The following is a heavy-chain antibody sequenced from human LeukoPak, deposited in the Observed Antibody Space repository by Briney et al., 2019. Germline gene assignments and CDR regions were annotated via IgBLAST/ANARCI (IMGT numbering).Heavy chain of an antibody. CDR2: MNPNSGKT. J-gene: IGHJ4*02. Sequence: ASVKVSCKASGYTFISYDINWVRQATGQGLEWMGWMNPNSGKTGYAQKFQDRVTMTRNTFISTAYMELSSLRSEDTAVYYCARVLMTTVTDFDYWGQGTLVTVSS. D-gene: IGHD4-17*01. CDR3: ARVLMTTVTDFDY. V-gene: IGHV1-8*01. CDR1: GYTFISYD.